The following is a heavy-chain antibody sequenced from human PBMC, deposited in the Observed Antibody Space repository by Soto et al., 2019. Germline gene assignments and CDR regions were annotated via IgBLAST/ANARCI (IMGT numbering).Heavy chain of an antibody. D-gene: IGHD6-19*01. V-gene: IGHV3-23*01. J-gene: IGHJ4*02. CDR2: ISGSGA. CDR1: GFTFSNYP. Sequence: EVQLLESGGGLEQRGGSLRLSCAASGFTFSNYPMSWVRQAPGKGLEWVSVISGSGAFYADSVKGRFTISRDHSKNTLYLQMNSLSGDDTAVYYCAKDSWGGTVSGWSHHSWGQGTLVTVSS. CDR3: AKDSWGGTVSGWSHHS.